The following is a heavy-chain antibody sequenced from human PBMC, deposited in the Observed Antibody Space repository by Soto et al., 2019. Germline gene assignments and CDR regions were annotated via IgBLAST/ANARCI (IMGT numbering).Heavy chain of an antibody. Sequence: GGSLRLSCAASGFTFSSYAMSWVRQAPGKGLEWVSAISGSGGSTYYADSVKGRFTISRDNSKNTLYLQMNSLRAEDTAVYYCAKDSATAIQDGDYYYYGMDVWGQGTTVTVSS. CDR1: GFTFSSYA. V-gene: IGHV3-23*01. J-gene: IGHJ6*02. CDR3: AKDSATAIQDGDYYYYGMDV. D-gene: IGHD2-2*02. CDR2: ISGSGGST.